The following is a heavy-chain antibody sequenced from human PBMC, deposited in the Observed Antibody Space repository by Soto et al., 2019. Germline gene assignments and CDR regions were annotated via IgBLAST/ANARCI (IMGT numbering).Heavy chain of an antibody. CDR2: IYWNDDK. D-gene: IGHD2-21*01. CDR3: ARESLRTTYFDY. V-gene: IGHV2-5*01. CDR1: GFSLSTSGVG. Sequence: QITLKESGPPLVKPTQTLTLTCTFSGFSLSTSGVGVGWIRQPPGKALEWLALIYWNDDKRYSPSLKSRLTITKDTSKNQVVLTMTNMDPVDTATYYCARESLRTTYFDYWGQGTLVTVSS. J-gene: IGHJ4*01.